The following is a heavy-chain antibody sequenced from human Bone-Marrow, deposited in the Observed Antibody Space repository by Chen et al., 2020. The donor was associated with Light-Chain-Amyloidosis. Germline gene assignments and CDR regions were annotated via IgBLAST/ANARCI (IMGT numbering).Heavy chain of an antibody. D-gene: IGHD5-12*01. J-gene: IGHJ4*02. Sequence: EQSGPEVKKPGESLKISCKGSGYTFPNYWIGWVRQMPGKGLEWMGVIYPDDSDARYSPSFEGQVTISADKSITTAYLQWRSLKASDTAMYYCARRRDGSYFDYWGQGTLVTVSS. CDR1: GYTFPNYW. CDR3: ARRRDGSYFDY. CDR2: IYPDDSDA. V-gene: IGHV5-51*01.